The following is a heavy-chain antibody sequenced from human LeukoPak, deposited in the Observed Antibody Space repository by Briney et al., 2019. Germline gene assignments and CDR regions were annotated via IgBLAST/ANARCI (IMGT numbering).Heavy chain of an antibody. CDR3: ARDSEFIIMTGIDY. J-gene: IGHJ4*02. CDR2: ISYDGSNK. V-gene: IGHV3-30-3*01. Sequence: PGGSLRLSCAASRFTFSSYAMYWVRQAPGKGLEWVAVISYDGSNKYYADSVKGRFTISRDNSKNTLYLQMNGLRAEDTAVYYCARDSEFIIMTGIDYWGQGTLVTVSS. D-gene: IGHD1-14*01. CDR1: RFTFSSYA.